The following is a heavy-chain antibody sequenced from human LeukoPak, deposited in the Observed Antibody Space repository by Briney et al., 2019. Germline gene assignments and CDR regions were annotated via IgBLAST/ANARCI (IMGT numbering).Heavy chain of an antibody. Sequence: SETLSLTCTVSGGSISNYHWSWLRQPPGKGVEWIGYIYYSGSNNYNPSLKSLVTISVDTSNNQFSLKLSSVTAADTAVYYCARAPTRASAFEVWGQGTMVTVSS. J-gene: IGHJ3*01. CDR2: IYYSGSN. D-gene: IGHD1-14*01. CDR1: GGSISNYH. V-gene: IGHV4-59*01. CDR3: ARAPTRASAFEV.